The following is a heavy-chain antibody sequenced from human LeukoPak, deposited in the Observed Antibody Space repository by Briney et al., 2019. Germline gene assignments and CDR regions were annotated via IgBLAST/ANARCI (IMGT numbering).Heavy chain of an antibody. CDR3: AKVGIGAGIDS. D-gene: IGHD1-26*01. Sequence: GRSLRLSCEASGFTFSYYIMHCVRQAPGKGLQWVAVISYDGNYKYYADSVKGRFTISRDNSKNTMYLQMNSLRTDDTAVYYCAKVGIGAGIDSWGQGTLVTVSS. V-gene: IGHV3-30*18. J-gene: IGHJ4*02. CDR1: GFTFSYYI. CDR2: ISYDGNYK.